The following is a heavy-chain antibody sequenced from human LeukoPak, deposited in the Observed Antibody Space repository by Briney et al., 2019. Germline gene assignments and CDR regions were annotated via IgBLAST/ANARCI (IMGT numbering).Heavy chain of an antibody. Sequence: SETLSLTCTVSGGSISSRGYYWSWIRQHPGKGLEWIGYIYYSGSTYYNPSLKSRVTISVDTSKNQFSLKLSSVTAADTAVYYCARCWAYGYPRRDYFDYWGQGTLVTVSS. V-gene: IGHV4-31*03. CDR1: GGSISSRGYY. CDR2: IYYSGST. CDR3: ARCWAYGYPRRDYFDY. J-gene: IGHJ4*02. D-gene: IGHD5-18*01.